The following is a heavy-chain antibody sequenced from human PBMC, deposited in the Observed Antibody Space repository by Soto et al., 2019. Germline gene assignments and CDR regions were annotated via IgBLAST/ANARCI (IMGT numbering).Heavy chain of an antibody. CDR1: GGSFDEYF. CDR2: VHHSGTS. V-gene: IGHV4-34*02. CDR3: ARRKDSSRYFYGMDV. Sequence: QVALQQWGAGLLKPSQTLSLTCDVSGGSFDEYFWTWIRLTPGQGLEWIGEVHHSGTSYYNPSLKSRLAVSVDTSKSQVSLTLTSVTAADTGVYYCARRKDSSRYFYGMDVWGQGTTVVVS. J-gene: IGHJ6*02. D-gene: IGHD6-13*01.